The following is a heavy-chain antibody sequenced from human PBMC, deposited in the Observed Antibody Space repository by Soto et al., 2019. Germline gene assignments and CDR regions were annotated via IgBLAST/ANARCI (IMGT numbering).Heavy chain of an antibody. Sequence: QVQLVQSGAEVREPGASVKVSCKASGYSFTSLDINWVRQTAGQGLEWMGWMQPSTGRTGYAQKFQGRVTMTRDTSLNTAYMELTTLTCDDTAFYYCARGVSVGVEYWCQGNLVTVSS. J-gene: IGHJ4*02. CDR2: MQPSTGRT. CDR1: GYSFTSLD. D-gene: IGHD1-26*01. CDR3: ARGVSVGVEY. V-gene: IGHV1-8*01.